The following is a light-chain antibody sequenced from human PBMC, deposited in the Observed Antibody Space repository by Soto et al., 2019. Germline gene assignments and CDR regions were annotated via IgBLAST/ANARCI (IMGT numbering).Light chain of an antibody. CDR1: QTILYSSNNKNF. CDR3: QQYYTTPFT. CDR2: WAS. Sequence: DIVMTQSPDSLSVSLGERATINCKSSQTILYSSNNKNFLSWYQKKPGQPPKLLIYWASTRESGVPDRFSGSGSGTDFTLTISSLQAEDVAVYYCQQYYTTPFTFGPGTKADI. J-gene: IGKJ3*01. V-gene: IGKV4-1*01.